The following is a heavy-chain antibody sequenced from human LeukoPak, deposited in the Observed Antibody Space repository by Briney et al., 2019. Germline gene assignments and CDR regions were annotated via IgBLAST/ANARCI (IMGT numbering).Heavy chain of an antibody. CDR2: ISYDGSIK. V-gene: IGHV3-30*18. D-gene: IGHD6-13*01. CDR3: AKDVGSNWSYFDS. Sequence: GGSLRLSCAASGFPFSSSGMHWVRHAPGRGLEGVTVISYDGSIKHYAEAVKGRFPFSRDNCKDTVHLQMNSLRPEDTAVYYCAKDVGSNWSYFDSWGQGTLVTVSS. CDR1: GFPFSSSG. J-gene: IGHJ4*02.